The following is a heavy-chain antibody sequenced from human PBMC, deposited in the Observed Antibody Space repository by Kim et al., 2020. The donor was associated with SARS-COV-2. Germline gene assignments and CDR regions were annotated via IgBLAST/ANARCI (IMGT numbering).Heavy chain of an antibody. CDR3: AKTGNASNHFDY. D-gene: IGHD4-4*01. CDR1: GFTFSSYA. CDR2: ISGSGGST. V-gene: IGHV3-23*01. J-gene: IGHJ4*02. Sequence: GGSLRLSCAASGFTFSSYAMSWVRQAPGKGLEWVSAISGSGGSTYYADSVRGRFTISRGNSKNTLYLQMNSLRAEDTAAYYCAKTGNASNHFDYWGQGTLVTVSP.